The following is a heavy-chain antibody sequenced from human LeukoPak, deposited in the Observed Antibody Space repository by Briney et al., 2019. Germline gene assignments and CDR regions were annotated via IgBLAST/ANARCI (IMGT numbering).Heavy chain of an antibody. J-gene: IGHJ4*02. CDR2: IYASGSS. Sequence: SETLSLTCTVSGDSISSGSHYWNWIRQPAGKGLEWIGRIYASGSSNYNPSLKSRVTISVDTSKNQFSLKLSSVTAADTAVYYCARGVHQLLLFDYWGQGTLVTVSS. CDR1: GDSISSGSHY. V-gene: IGHV4-61*02. CDR3: ARGVHQLLLFDY. D-gene: IGHD2-2*01.